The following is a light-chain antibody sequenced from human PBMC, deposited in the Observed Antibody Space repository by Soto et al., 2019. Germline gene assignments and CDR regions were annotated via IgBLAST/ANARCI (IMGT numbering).Light chain of an antibody. CDR1: QSVSSSY. J-gene: IGKJ5*01. Sequence: EIVLTQSPGTLSLSPGERATLSCRASQSVSSSYLAWYQQKPGQAPRLLIYGASSRATGIPDRFSGSGSGTDFTLTISRLEPEDFATYFCQQYDDLPITFGQGTRLDVK. V-gene: IGKV3-20*01. CDR2: GAS. CDR3: QQYDDLPIT.